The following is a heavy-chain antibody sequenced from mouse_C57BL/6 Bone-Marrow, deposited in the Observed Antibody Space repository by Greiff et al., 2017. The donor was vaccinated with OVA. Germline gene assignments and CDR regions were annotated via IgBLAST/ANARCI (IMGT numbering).Heavy chain of an antibody. CDR3: TRRYDYAFYAMDY. V-gene: IGHV1S81*02. Sequence: QVQLQQPAAELVKPGASVKLSCKASGYTFTSYYMYWVKQRPGQGLEWIGGINPSNGGTNFNEKFKSKATLTVDKSSSTAYMQLSSLTSEDSAVYYCTRRYDYAFYAMDYWGQGTSVTVSS. J-gene: IGHJ4*01. CDR1: GYTFTSYY. D-gene: IGHD2-4*01. CDR2: INPSNGGT.